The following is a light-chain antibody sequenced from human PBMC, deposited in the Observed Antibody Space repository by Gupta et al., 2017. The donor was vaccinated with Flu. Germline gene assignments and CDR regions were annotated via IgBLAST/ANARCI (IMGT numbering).Light chain of an antibody. Sequence: LTQSPDTLSQSPGDRVTVSCRLSESVSSTYLAWYQQRRGQSPRLLIYRASRRAPDIPDRFSGKESGTDFALTISGLQPEESATYFCQQYGSIRNTFGGGTKVEVK. J-gene: IGKJ4*01. CDR1: ESVSSTY. CDR2: RAS. V-gene: IGKV3-20*01. CDR3: QQYGSIRNT.